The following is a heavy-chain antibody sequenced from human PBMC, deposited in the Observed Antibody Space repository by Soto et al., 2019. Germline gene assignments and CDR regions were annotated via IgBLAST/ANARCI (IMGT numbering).Heavy chain of an antibody. D-gene: IGHD5-12*01. J-gene: IGHJ2*01. CDR2: IIPILGMA. CDR3: ASAGREYSGYDYKGHFDL. Sequence: QVQLVQSGAEVKKPGSSVKVSCKASGGTFSSYTISWVRQAPGQGLEWMGRIIPILGMANYAQKFQGRVTITADKSTSTAYMELSSLRSEDTAVYYCASAGREYSGYDYKGHFDLWGRGTLVTVSS. V-gene: IGHV1-69*02. CDR1: GGTFSSYT.